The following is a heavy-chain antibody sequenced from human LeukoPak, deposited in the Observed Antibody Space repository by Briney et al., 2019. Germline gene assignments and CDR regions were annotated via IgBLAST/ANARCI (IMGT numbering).Heavy chain of an antibody. CDR2: IIPIFGTA. D-gene: IGHD6-6*01. CDR1: GGTFSSYA. CDR3: ARATRIAARHTPYYFDY. Sequence: GSSVKVSCKASGGTFSSYAISWVRQAPGQGLEWMGGIIPIFGTANYAQKFQGRVTITADESTSTAYMELSSLRSEDTAVYYCARATRIAARHTPYYFDYWGQGTLVTVSS. J-gene: IGHJ4*02. V-gene: IGHV1-69*01.